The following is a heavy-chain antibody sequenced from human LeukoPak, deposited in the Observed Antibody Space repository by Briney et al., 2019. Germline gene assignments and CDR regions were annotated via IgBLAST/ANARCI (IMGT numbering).Heavy chain of an antibody. J-gene: IGHJ3*02. V-gene: IGHV3-23*01. Sequence: PGGSLRLSCAASGFTFSSYAMSGVRQAPGKGLEWVSAISGSGGSTYYADSVKGRFTISRDNSKNTLYLQMNSLRAEDTAVYYCARAVGVTAIHNAFDIWGQGTMVTVSS. CDR3: ARAVGVTAIHNAFDI. D-gene: IGHD2-21*02. CDR2: ISGSGGST. CDR1: GFTFSSYA.